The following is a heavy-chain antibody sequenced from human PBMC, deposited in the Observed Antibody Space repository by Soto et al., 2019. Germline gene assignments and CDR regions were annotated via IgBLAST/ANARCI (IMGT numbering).Heavy chain of an antibody. CDR1: GGTFSSYA. CDR3: ARDAVAGDYDY. CDR2: IIPIFGTA. Sequence: ASVKVSCKASGGTFSSYAISWVRQAPGQGLEWMGGIIPIFGTANYAQKFQGRVTITADKSTSTAYMELSSLRSEDTAVYYCARDAVAGDYDYWGQGTLVTVSS. D-gene: IGHD6-19*01. J-gene: IGHJ4*02. V-gene: IGHV1-69*06.